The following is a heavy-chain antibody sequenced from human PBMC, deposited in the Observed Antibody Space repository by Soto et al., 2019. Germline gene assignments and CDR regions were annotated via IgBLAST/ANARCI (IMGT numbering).Heavy chain of an antibody. Sequence: QPHLQESGPGLVKPSETLSLTCSVSSGSISTSGYYWGWIRQPPGTGLEWIGGISYSGSTYYNPSLKSRLTISVDTSKNHFSLKLTSVTAADTAVYFCARRGSRLSVAVAAFDYWSQGTLVTVSS. CDR2: ISYSGST. CDR1: SGSISTSGYY. V-gene: IGHV4-39*02. J-gene: IGHJ4*02. CDR3: ARRGSRLSVAVAAFDY. D-gene: IGHD6-19*01.